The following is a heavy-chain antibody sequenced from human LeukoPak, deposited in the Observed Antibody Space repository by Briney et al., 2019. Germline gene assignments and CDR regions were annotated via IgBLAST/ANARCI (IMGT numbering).Heavy chain of an antibody. J-gene: IGHJ4*02. V-gene: IGHV1-69*05. CDR3: ARDLEYSSYVFDY. Sequence: GSSVRVSCKASGGTFSSYAISWVRQAPGQGLEWMGGIIPIFGTANYAQKFQGRVTMTRDMSTSTVYMELSSLRSEDTAVYYCARDLEYSSYVFDYWGQGTLVTVSS. CDR2: IIPIFGTA. CDR1: GGTFSSYA. D-gene: IGHD6-6*01.